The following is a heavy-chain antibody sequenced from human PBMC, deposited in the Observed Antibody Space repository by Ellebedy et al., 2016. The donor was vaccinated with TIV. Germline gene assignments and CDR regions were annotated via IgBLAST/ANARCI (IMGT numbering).Heavy chain of an antibody. CDR3: AKESSRYFDS. D-gene: IGHD2-2*01. CDR1: GFSVTNSA. J-gene: IGHJ4*02. CDR2: IYGGDSA. Sequence: PGGSLRLSCAASGFSVTNSAMNRVRQAPGKGLEWVSVIYGGDSAFYADSLKGRFTISRDISKNTLYLQMNSLRAEDTAVYYCAKESSRYFDSWGQGTLVTVSS. V-gene: IGHV3-23*01.